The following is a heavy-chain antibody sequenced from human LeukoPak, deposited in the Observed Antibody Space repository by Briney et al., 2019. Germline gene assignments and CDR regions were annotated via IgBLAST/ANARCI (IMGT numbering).Heavy chain of an antibody. CDR1: GFTFSSYA. V-gene: IGHV3-23*01. CDR2: ISGSGGST. J-gene: IGHJ4*02. Sequence: GGSLRPSCAASGFTFSSYAMSWVRQAPGKGLEWVSAISGSGGSTYYADSVKGRFTISRDNSKNTLYLQMNSLRAEDTAVYYCAKDPSRGSYGDYWGQGTLVTVSS. D-gene: IGHD1-26*01. CDR3: AKDPSRGSYGDY.